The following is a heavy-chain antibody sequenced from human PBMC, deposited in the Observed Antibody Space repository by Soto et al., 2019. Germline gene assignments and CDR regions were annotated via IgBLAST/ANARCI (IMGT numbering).Heavy chain of an antibody. J-gene: IGHJ4*02. CDR2: IKSKPVGGTT. Sequence: GGSLRLSCAASGFTFSNAWMNWVRQAPGKGLEWVGRIKSKPVGGTTDYAAPVKGRFTISRDDSKNKLYLQMNSLKTEDTAVYYCTTDQEGSGSYYSDYWGQGTLVTVSS. CDR3: TTDQEGSGSYYSDY. V-gene: IGHV3-15*07. CDR1: GFTFSNAW. D-gene: IGHD1-26*01.